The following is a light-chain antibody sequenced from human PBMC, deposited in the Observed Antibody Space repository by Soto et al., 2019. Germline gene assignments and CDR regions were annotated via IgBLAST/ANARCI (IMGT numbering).Light chain of an antibody. J-gene: IGKJ4*01. Sequence: EIVMTQSPATLSVSPGEGATLSCRASQSVSSKLAWYQQKPGQAPRLLISGASSRATGIPDRFSGSGSATDFTLTISRLEPEDFALYYCQQYGSSPLTFGGGTKVDIK. CDR3: QQYGSSPLT. CDR2: GAS. CDR1: QSVSSK. V-gene: IGKV3-20*01.